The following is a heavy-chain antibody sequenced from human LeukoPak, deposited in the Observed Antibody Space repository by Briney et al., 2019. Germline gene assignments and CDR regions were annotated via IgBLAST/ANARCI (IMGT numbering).Heavy chain of an antibody. D-gene: IGHD6-13*01. V-gene: IGHV3-7*01. CDR3: ALYSSSWYGYFQH. Sequence: PGGSLRLSCAASGFTFSSYWMSWVRQAPGKGLEWVANIKQDGSEKYYVDSVKGRFTVSRDNAKNSLYLQMNGLRAEDTAVYYCALYSSSWYGYFQHWGQGTLVTVSS. CDR1: GFTFSSYW. CDR2: IKQDGSEK. J-gene: IGHJ1*01.